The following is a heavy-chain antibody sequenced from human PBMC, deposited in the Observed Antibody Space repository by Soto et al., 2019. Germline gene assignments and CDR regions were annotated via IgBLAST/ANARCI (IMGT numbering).Heavy chain of an antibody. Sequence: EVQLLESGGGLVQPGGSLRLSCAASGFTFSSYAMSWVRQAPGKGLEWVSAISRSGGSTYYADSVKGRFTISRDNSKNTLYLQMNSLRAEDTAVYYCARRDIVVVPAAWYFDYWGQGTLVTVSS. J-gene: IGHJ4*02. V-gene: IGHV3-23*01. CDR3: ARRDIVVVPAAWYFDY. D-gene: IGHD2-2*01. CDR2: ISRSGGST. CDR1: GFTFSSYA.